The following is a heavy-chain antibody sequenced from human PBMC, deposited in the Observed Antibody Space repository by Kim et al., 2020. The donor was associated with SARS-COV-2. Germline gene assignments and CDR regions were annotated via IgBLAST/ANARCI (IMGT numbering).Heavy chain of an antibody. J-gene: IGHJ4*02. Sequence: SETLSLTCTVSGGSISSYYWSWIRQPPGKGLEWIGYIYYSGSTNYNPSLKSRVTISVDTSKNQFSLKLSSVTAADTAVYYCARRGADDYHYYFDYWGQGTLVTVSS. CDR1: GGSISSYY. V-gene: IGHV4-59*01. CDR2: IYYSGST. D-gene: IGHD4-17*01. CDR3: ARRGADDYHYYFDY.